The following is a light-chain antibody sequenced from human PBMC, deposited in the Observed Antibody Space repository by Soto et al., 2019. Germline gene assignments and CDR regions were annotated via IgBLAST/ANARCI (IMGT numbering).Light chain of an antibody. CDR3: LQHNSYPQT. Sequence: DIQMTQSPSSLSASVGDRVNITCRASQGIRDALGWYQQKPGKAPMRLIYAASSLQSGVPSRLSGSGSGTEFPLTIRSLQPEDFSTYYSLQHNSYPQTFVQVTKVEIK. V-gene: IGKV1-17*01. J-gene: IGKJ1*01. CDR2: AAS. CDR1: QGIRDA.